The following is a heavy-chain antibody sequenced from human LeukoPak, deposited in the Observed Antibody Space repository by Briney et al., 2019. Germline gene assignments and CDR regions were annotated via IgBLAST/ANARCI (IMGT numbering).Heavy chain of an antibody. D-gene: IGHD2-15*01. CDR2: FSGGVSTT. J-gene: IGHJ4*02. Sequence: GGSLRLSCAASGFTFNNYAMSWVRQALGKGLEWVSVFSGGVSTTYYADSVKGRFTISRDNSKNMLYLQMNSLRVEDTAVYYCAKAPQRSCGGVRCYPFDYWGQGALVTVSS. V-gene: IGHV3-23*01. CDR3: AKAPQRSCGGVRCYPFDY. CDR1: GFTFNNYA.